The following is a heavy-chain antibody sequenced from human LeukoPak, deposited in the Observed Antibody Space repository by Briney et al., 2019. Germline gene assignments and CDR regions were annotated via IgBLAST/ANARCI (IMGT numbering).Heavy chain of an antibody. D-gene: IGHD1-14*01. CDR1: SAPIKTYY. CDR2: IYDSGIT. CDR3: ARATNVGFFYYYGMDG. J-gene: IGHJ6*02. V-gene: IGHV4-59*01. Sequence: PSETLSLTCTVSSAPIKTYYWSWIRQPPGKGLEWIGWIYDSGITTYNPFLESRVTISIDTSKNQFSLKLSSVTAADTAMYYCARATNVGFFYYYGMDGWGQGTTVTVSS.